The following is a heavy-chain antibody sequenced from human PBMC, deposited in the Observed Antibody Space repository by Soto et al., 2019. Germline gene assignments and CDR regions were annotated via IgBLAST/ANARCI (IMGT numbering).Heavy chain of an antibody. CDR2: IRGSTYGGTT. V-gene: IGHV3-49*04. J-gene: IGHJ6*02. CDR3: SRDGDFYGLDV. Sequence: LRLSCTFSGFTSDDYDYALTWVRQAPGKGLQWLGLIRGSTYGGTTEYAASVKGRFTISRDDSKGITYLQMNSLKTEDTAVYYCSRDGDFYGLDVWGQGTTVTVSS. D-gene: IGHD3-3*01. CDR1: GFTSDDYDYA.